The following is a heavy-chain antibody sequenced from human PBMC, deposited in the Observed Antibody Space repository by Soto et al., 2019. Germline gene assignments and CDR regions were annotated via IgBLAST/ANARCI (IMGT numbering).Heavy chain of an antibody. CDR3: ARDRYGDYTVGHHHAYDI. Sequence: QVQLQESGPGLVKPSQTLSLSCTVSGGSINSGGYYWSWIRQHPGKGLEWIGHIFHSGSTYYNPSLRSRVPISVATSKTLFSLKLSSVSAADTAVYWCARDRYGDYTVGHHHAYDIWGQGTMVTVSS. CDR1: GGSINSGGYY. V-gene: IGHV4-31*03. D-gene: IGHD4-17*01. CDR2: IFHSGST. J-gene: IGHJ3*02.